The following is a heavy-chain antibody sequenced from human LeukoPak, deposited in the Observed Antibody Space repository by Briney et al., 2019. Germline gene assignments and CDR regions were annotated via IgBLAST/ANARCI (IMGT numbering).Heavy chain of an antibody. CDR1: GFTFSNYW. V-gene: IGHV3-7*01. D-gene: IGHD2-21*01. CDR3: ARDALRAGDLDH. Sequence: GGSLRLSCVASGFTFSNYWMTWVRQTPGKRLEWVANIKFDGSTKTYVDSVKGRFTISRDNAKNSLYLQMDSLRVEDTAVYYCARDALRAGDLDHWGQGTLVTASS. CDR2: IKFDGSTK. J-gene: IGHJ4*02.